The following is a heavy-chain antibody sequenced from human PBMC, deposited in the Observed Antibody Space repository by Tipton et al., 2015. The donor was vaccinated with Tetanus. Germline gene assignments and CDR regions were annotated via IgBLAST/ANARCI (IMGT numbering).Heavy chain of an antibody. V-gene: IGHV4-59*12. Sequence: TLSFTCTVSGGSISSYYWSWIRQPPGKGLEWIGYIYYSGSTNYNPSLKSRVTISVDTSKNQFSLKLSSVTAADTAVYYCARGPMVRGVTRFDYWGQGTLVTVSS. CDR1: GGSISSYY. CDR3: ARGPMVRGVTRFDY. J-gene: IGHJ4*02. D-gene: IGHD3-10*01. CDR2: IYYSGST.